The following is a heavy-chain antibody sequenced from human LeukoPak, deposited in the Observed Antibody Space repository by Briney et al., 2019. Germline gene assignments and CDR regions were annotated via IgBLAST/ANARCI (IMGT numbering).Heavy chain of an antibody. V-gene: IGHV1-46*01. Sequence: ASVKVSCKASGYTFTSYYMHWVRQAPGQGLEWMGIINPSGGSTSYAQKFQGRVTMTRDMSTSTVYMELSSLRSEDTAVYYCASVGSSSWYFDYWGQGTLVTVSS. CDR2: INPSGGST. J-gene: IGHJ4*02. CDR1: GYTFTSYY. CDR3: ASVGSSSWYFDY. D-gene: IGHD6-13*01.